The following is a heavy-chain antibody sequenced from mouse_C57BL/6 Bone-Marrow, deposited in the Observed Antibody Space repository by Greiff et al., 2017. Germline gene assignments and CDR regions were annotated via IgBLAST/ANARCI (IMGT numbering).Heavy chain of an antibody. J-gene: IGHJ4*01. D-gene: IGHD2-4*01. CDR3: ARGYDYDYAMDY. Sequence: EVQLQQSGPELVKPGASVKISCKASGYSFTDYYMNWVKQSNGKSLEWIGVIKPNNGTTSYNQKFQGKATLTVDQSSSTAYMQLNSLTSDDSAVYYWARGYDYDYAMDYWGQGTSVTVSS. V-gene: IGHV1-39*01. CDR1: GYSFTDYY. CDR2: IKPNNGTT.